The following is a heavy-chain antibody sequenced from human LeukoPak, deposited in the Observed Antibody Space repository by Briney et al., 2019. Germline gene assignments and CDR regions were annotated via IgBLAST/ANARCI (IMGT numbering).Heavy chain of an antibody. CDR1: GGSISSSNW. Sequence: SGTLSLTCAVSGGSISSSNWWSWVRQPPGKGLEWIGEIYHSGSTNYNPPLKSRVTISVDKSKNQFSLKLSSVTAADTAVYYCARSIAAAGRGGAPGYWGQGTLVTVSS. J-gene: IGHJ4*02. CDR2: IYHSGST. V-gene: IGHV4-4*02. D-gene: IGHD6-13*01. CDR3: ARSIAAAGRGGAPGY.